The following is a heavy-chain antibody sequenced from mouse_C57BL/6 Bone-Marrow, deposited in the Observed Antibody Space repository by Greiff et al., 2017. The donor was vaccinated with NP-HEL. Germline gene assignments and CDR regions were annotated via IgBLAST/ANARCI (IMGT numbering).Heavy chain of an antibody. CDR1: GFTFSDYY. V-gene: IGHV5-16*01. CDR3: ARDPEIYYYGSSPYWYFDV. D-gene: IGHD1-1*01. J-gene: IGHJ1*03. CDR2: INYDGSST. Sequence: EVQLVESEGGLVQPGSSMKLSCTASGFTFSDYYMAWVRQVPEKGLEWVANINYDGSSTYYLDSLKSRFIISRDNAKNILYLQMSSLTSEDTATYYCARDPEIYYYGSSPYWYFDVWGTGTTVTVSS.